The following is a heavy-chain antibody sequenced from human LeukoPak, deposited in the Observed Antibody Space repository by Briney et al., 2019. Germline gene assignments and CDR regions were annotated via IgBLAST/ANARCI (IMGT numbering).Heavy chain of an antibody. J-gene: IGHJ3*02. D-gene: IGHD3-22*01. Sequence: PGGSLRLSCAASGFTSSSYWMSWVRQAPGKGLEWVANIKQDGSEKYYVDSVKGRFTNSRDNAKNSLYLQINSLRAEDTAVYYCARRGYYYDSSGPQVAFDIWGQGTMVTVSS. CDR1: GFTSSSYW. V-gene: IGHV3-7*01. CDR3: ARRGYYYDSSGPQVAFDI. CDR2: IKQDGSEK.